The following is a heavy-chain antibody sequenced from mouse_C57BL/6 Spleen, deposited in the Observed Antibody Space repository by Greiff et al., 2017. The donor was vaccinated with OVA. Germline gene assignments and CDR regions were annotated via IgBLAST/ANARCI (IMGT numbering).Heavy chain of an antibody. CDR3: ARGAAQEAMDD. D-gene: IGHD3-2*02. J-gene: IGHJ4*01. Sequence: VQRVESGPELVKPGASVKISCKASGYAFSSSWMNWVKQRPGKGLEWIGRIYPGDGDTNYNGKFKGKATLTADKSSSTAYMQLSSLTSEDAAVYFFARGAAQEAMDDWGQGTSVTVSS. CDR2: IYPGDGDT. CDR1: GYAFSSSW. V-gene: IGHV1-82*01.